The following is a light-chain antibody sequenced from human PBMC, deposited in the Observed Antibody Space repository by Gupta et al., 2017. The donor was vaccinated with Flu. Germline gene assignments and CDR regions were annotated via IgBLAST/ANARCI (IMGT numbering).Light chain of an antibody. CDR1: QSVSSD. CDR3: QHENNCPYI. V-gene: IGKV3-15*01. CDR2: GAS. J-gene: IGKJ2*01. Sequence: EIVMTQSPATLSVSPGERATLSCGASQSVSSDLAWYQQKPGQPPRLLIYGASTRANGFPARFSGSGSGTEFTLTISSRQSEDFAVYYCQHENNCPYIFGQGTKLDIK.